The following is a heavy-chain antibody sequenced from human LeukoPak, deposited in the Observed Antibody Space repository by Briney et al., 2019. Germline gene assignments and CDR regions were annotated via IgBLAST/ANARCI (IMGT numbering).Heavy chain of an antibody. CDR3: ARESLGVAAFDI. CDR1: GFTFSDYY. CDR2: ISNSGDII. Sequence: GGSLRLSCAASGFTFSDYYMSSIRQAPGKGLEWVSYISNSGDIIYYADSVKGRFTISRDNAKNSVYLQMNSLRADDTAVYYCARESLGVAAFDIWGQGTMVSVSS. J-gene: IGHJ3*02. D-gene: IGHD3-16*01. V-gene: IGHV3-11*01.